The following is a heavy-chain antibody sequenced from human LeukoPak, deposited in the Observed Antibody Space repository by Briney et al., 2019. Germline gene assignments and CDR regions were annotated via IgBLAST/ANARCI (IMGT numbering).Heavy chain of an antibody. D-gene: IGHD1-1*01. Sequence: KTSETLSLTCTVSGGSISSFYWSWIRQPPGKGVEWIGYMYYSGNTKYNPSLKSRVTISADTSKNQFSLRLSSVAAADTAVYYCARLGMDWNDRRGAFDIWGQGTMVTVSS. V-gene: IGHV4-59*01. CDR1: GGSISSFY. CDR3: ARLGMDWNDRRGAFDI. CDR2: MYYSGNT. J-gene: IGHJ3*02.